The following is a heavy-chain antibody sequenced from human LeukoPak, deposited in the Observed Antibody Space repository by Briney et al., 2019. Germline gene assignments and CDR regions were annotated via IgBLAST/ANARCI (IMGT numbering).Heavy chain of an antibody. CDR1: GFTFSSHW. CDR2: INGDGSDT. D-gene: IGHD4-17*01. V-gene: IGHV3-74*01. J-gene: IGHJ4*02. CDR3: AKGGVKYGDWDY. Sequence: GGSLRLSCAASGFTFSSHWMHWVRQAPGKGLVWVSRINGDGSDTNYADSVKGRFTISRDNAKNTLYLQMNSLRAEDTALYYCAKGGVKYGDWDYWGQGTLVTVSS.